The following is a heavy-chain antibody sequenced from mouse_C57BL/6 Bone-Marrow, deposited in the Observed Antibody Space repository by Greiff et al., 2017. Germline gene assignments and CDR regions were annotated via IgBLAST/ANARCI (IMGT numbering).Heavy chain of an antibody. CDR2: IDPENGDT. D-gene: IGHD1-1*01. Sequence: VQLKQSGAELVRPGASVKLSCTASGFNIKDDYMHWVKQRPEQGLEWIGWIDPENGDTEYASKFQGKATITADTSSNTAYLQLSSLTSEDTAVYYCTIYYYGSWFAYWGQGILVTVSA. J-gene: IGHJ3*01. V-gene: IGHV14-4*01. CDR1: GFNIKDDY. CDR3: TIYYYGSWFAY.